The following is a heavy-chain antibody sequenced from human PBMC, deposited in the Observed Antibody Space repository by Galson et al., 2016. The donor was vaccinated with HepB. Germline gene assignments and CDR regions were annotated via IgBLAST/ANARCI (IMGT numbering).Heavy chain of an antibody. CDR2: IYYGDRT. CDR3: ASRSEAPYGSGSYSFDP. CDR1: GVSIISYSHY. D-gene: IGHD3-10*01. J-gene: IGHJ5*02. Sequence: SETLSLTCSVSGVSIISYSHYWGWIRQAPGKGLEWIGSIYYGDRTYYSPSLKSRVTISVDTSKSRFSLRLTSMTAADTAVYYCASRSEAPYGSGSYSFDPWGQGILVTVSS. V-gene: IGHV4-39*01.